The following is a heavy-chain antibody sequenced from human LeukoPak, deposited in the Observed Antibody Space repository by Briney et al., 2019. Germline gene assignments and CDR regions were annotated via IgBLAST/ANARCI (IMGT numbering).Heavy chain of an antibody. Sequence: PGGSLRLSCAASGFAFSSYWMSWVRQAPGKGLEWVANIKQDGSEKYYVDSVKGRFTISRDNAKNSLYLQMNSLRAEDTAVYYCAREGSNYFIDYWGQGTLVTVSS. CDR1: GFAFSSYW. CDR3: AREGSNYFIDY. D-gene: IGHD4/OR15-4a*01. J-gene: IGHJ4*02. CDR2: IKQDGSEK. V-gene: IGHV3-7*01.